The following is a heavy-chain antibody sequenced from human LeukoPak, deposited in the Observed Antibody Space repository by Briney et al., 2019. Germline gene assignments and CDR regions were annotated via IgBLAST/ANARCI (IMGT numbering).Heavy chain of an antibody. CDR2: INPNSGGT. Sequence: ASVKVSCKASGYTFTGYYMHWVRQAPGQGLEWMGRINPNSGGTNYAQKFQGRVTMTRDTSISTAYMELSRLRSDDTAVYYCATPSYSSGWKYAFDIRGQGTMVTVSS. V-gene: IGHV1-2*02. CDR3: ATPSYSSGWKYAFDI. CDR1: GYTFTGYY. D-gene: IGHD6-19*01. J-gene: IGHJ3*02.